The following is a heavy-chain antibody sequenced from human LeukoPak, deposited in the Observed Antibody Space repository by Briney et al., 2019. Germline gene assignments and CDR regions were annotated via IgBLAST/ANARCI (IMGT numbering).Heavy chain of an antibody. D-gene: IGHD5-24*01. CDR1: DGPINSYS. V-gene: IGHV4-4*07. J-gene: IGHJ6*03. CDR3: ARVQYGFYYYMDI. Sequence: SETLSLTCTVSDGPINSYSWTWIRQSAGKGREWIGRIHSTGSTNYNPSLRSRVSMSIDTPKKQFSLNLTSVTAADTAVYYCARVQYGFYYYMDIWGKGTMVTVSS. CDR2: IHSTGST.